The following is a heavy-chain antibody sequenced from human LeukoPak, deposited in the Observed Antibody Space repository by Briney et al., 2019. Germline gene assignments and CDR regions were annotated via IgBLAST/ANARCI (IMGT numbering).Heavy chain of an antibody. J-gene: IGHJ6*03. Sequence: SETLSLTCTVSGGSISSSSYHWGWIRQPPGKGLEWIGSIYYSGSTYYNPSLKSRVTISVDTSKNQFSLKLSSVTAADTAVYYCASTAAPGLYYYYYYMDVWGKGTTVTVSS. CDR2: IYYSGST. D-gene: IGHD2-15*01. V-gene: IGHV4-39*01. CDR3: ASTAAPGLYYYYYYMDV. CDR1: GGSISSSSYH.